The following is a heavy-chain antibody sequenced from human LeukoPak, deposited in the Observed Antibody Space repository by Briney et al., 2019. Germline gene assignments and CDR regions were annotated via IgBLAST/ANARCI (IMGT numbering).Heavy chain of an antibody. CDR2: ISGSGGTT. V-gene: IGHV3-23*01. CDR1: GFTFSSYA. CDR3: ARQGMAWAEYFQH. D-gene: IGHD5-24*01. J-gene: IGHJ1*01. Sequence: PGGSLGLSCAASGFTFSSYAMSWVRQAPGKGLEWVSVISGSGGTTYYADSVKGRFTISRDNSKNTLYLQMNSLRAEDTAVYYCARQGMAWAEYFQHWGQGTLVTVSS.